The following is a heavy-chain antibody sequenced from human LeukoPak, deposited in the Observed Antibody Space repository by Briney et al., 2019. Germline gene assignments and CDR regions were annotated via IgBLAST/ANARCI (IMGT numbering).Heavy chain of an antibody. CDR3: ARSITIFGVATQFDY. CDR2: SSSSGSTI. V-gene: IGHV3-11*04. Sequence: GGSLRLSCAASGFTLSDYYMSWFRLAPGKGLEWVSYSSSSGSTIYYADSVKGRFAISRDNAKNSLYLQMNSLRAEDTAVYYCARSITIFGVATQFDYWGQGTLVTVSS. J-gene: IGHJ4*02. D-gene: IGHD3-3*01. CDR1: GFTLSDYY.